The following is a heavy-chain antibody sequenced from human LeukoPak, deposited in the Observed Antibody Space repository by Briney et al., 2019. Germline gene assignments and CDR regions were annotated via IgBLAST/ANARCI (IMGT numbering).Heavy chain of an antibody. CDR3: ARDPPRMKQQLVGDY. CDR1: GYTFTGYY. V-gene: IGHV1-2*06. CDR2: INPNSGGT. J-gene: IGHJ4*02. D-gene: IGHD6-13*01. Sequence: ASVKVSCKASGYTFTGYYMHWVRQAPGQGLEWMGRINPNSGGTNYAQKFQGRVTMTRDTSISTAYMELSRLRSDDTAVYYCARDPPRMKQQLVGDYWGRGTLVTVSS.